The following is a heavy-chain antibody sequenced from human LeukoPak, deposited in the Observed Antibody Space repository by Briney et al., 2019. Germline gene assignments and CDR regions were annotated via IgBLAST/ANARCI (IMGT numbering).Heavy chain of an antibody. D-gene: IGHD3-10*01. CDR2: IKQDGSEK. J-gene: IGHJ6*03. Sequence: GGSLRLSCAASGFTFSSYWMSWVRQAPGKGLEWVANIKQDGSEKYYVDSVKGRFTISRDNAKNSLYLQTNSLRAEDTAVYYCARGPSYPYYYYYMDVWGKGTTVTVSS. CDR3: ARGPSYPYYYYYMDV. CDR1: GFTFSSYW. V-gene: IGHV3-7*01.